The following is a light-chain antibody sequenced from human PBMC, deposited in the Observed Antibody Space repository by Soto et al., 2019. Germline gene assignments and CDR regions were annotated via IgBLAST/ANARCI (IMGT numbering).Light chain of an antibody. CDR1: QNVRSNF. J-gene: IGKJ3*01. CDR3: QQYGTSTTLFT. Sequence: EVVLTQSPGTLSLSPGERATLSCRASQNVRSNFLAWYQQKPGQAHRLLIYGASNRATGIPDRFSGSGTGTDFALTISRLEPEDFAVYDCQQYGTSTTLFTFGPGTKVDI. CDR2: GAS. V-gene: IGKV3-20*01.